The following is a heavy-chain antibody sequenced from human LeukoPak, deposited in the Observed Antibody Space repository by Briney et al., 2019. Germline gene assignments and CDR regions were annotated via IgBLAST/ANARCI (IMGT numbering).Heavy chain of an antibody. CDR3: ARVKVGALGPYDAFDI. V-gene: IGHV1-46*01. CDR2: INPSGGST. CDR1: GYTFTSYY. Sequence: ASVKVSCKASGYTFTSYYMHWVRQAPGQGLEGMGIINPSGGSTSYAQKFQGRVTMTRDTSTSTVYMELSSLRSEDTAVYYCARVKVGALGPYDAFDIWGQGTMVTVSS. J-gene: IGHJ3*02. D-gene: IGHD1-26*01.